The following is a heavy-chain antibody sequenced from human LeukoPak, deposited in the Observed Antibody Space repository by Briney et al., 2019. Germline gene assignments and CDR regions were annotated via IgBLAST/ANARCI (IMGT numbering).Heavy chain of an antibody. Sequence: PGRSLRLSCATSGFTVSSNYMSWVRQAPGEGLEWGSAIYSGGNTYYADSVKGRFTISRDNSKNTLYLQMNSLRAEDTAVYYCARVPAAMGGYYYYYYMDVWGKGTTVTISS. J-gene: IGHJ6*03. V-gene: IGHV3-53*01. CDR1: GFTVSSNY. D-gene: IGHD2-2*01. CDR2: IYSGGNT. CDR3: ARVPAAMGGYYYYYYMDV.